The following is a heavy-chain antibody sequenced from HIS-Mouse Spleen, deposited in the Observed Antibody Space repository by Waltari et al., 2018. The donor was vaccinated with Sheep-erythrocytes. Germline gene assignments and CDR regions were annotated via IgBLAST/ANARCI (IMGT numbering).Heavy chain of an antibody. V-gene: IGHV3-21*01. CDR1: GFTFSSYS. CDR2: ISSSSSYI. D-gene: IGHD1-26*01. CDR3: ARVASGATFDY. Sequence: EVQLVESGGGLVKPGGSLRLSCAASGFTFSSYSMNWVRKAQGKVLGGVSSISSSSSYIYYAESVKGRFTISRDNAKNSLYLQMNSLRAEDTAVYYCARVASGATFDYWGQGTLVTVSS. J-gene: IGHJ4*02.